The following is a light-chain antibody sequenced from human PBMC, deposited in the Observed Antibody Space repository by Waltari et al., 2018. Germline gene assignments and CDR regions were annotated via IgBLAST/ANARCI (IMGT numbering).Light chain of an antibody. CDR1: QSVSSSY. V-gene: IGKV3-20*01. CDR3: QQYGSSPRYT. J-gene: IGKJ2*01. Sequence: EIVLTQSPGTLSLSPGERATLSCRASQSVSSSYLAWYQQKPGQATRLLIYGASSRATGIPDRFSGSGSRTDFTLTISRLEPEDFAVYYCQQYGSSPRYTFGQGTKLEIK. CDR2: GAS.